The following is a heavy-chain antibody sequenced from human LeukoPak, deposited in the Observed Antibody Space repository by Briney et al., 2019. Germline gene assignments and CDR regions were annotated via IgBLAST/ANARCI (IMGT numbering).Heavy chain of an antibody. D-gene: IGHD2-15*01. CDR2: ISYDGSNK. J-gene: IGHJ6*02. CDR3: ARVIGYCSGGSCYDYYYYGMDV. Sequence: GGSLRLSCAASGFTFRSYAMHWVRQAPGKGLEWVAVISYDGSNKYYADSVKGRFTISRDNSKNTLYLQMNSLRAEDTAVYYCARVIGYCSGGSCYDYYYYGMDVWGQGTTVTVSS. CDR1: GFTFRSYA. V-gene: IGHV3-30-3*01.